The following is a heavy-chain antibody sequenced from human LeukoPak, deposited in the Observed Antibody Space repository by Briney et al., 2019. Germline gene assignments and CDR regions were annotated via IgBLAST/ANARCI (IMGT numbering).Heavy chain of an antibody. CDR2: ISAYNGNT. Sequence: ASVKVSCKASGYTFTSYGISWVRQAPGQGLEWMGWISAYNGNTNYAQKLQGRVTMTTDTSTSTAYMELRSLRSDDTAVYYCARDEGAVYYYDSSGYLYYWGRGTLVTVSS. D-gene: IGHD3-22*01. CDR3: ARDEGAVYYYDSSGYLYY. V-gene: IGHV1-18*01. J-gene: IGHJ4*02. CDR1: GYTFTSYG.